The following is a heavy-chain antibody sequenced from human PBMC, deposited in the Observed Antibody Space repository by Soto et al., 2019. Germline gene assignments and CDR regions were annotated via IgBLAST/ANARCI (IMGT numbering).Heavy chain of an antibody. J-gene: IGHJ6*02. CDR1: GYTFTSYA. CDR2: INAGNGNT. D-gene: IGHD2-2*01. CDR3: ARDTPDPGIVVVPAARPDGMDV. Sequence: XSVKDSCQASGYTFTSYAMHWVRQAPGQRLEWMGWINAGNGNTKYSQKFQGRVTITRDTSASTAYMELSSLRSEDTAVYYCARDTPDPGIVVVPAARPDGMDVWGQGTTVTVSS. V-gene: IGHV1-3*01.